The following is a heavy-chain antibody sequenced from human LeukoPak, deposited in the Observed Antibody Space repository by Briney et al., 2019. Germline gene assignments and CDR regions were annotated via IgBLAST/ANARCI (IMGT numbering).Heavy chain of an antibody. D-gene: IGHD3-10*01. V-gene: IGHV3-23*01. CDR1: GFTFSSYA. J-gene: IGHJ4*02. CDR3: AEDVVRGVMWYFDY. Sequence: PGGSLRLSCAASGFTFSSYAMSWVRQAPGKGLELVSAISGSGGSTYYADSVKGRFTIYRDNSKNTLYLQMNSLRAEDTAVYYCAEDVVRGVMWYFDYWGQGTLVTVSS. CDR2: ISGSGGST.